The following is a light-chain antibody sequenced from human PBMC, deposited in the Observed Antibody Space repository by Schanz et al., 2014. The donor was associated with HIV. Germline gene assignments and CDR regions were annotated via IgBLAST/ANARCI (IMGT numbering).Light chain of an antibody. V-gene: IGLV2-8*01. J-gene: IGLJ7*01. Sequence: QSALTQPASVSGSPGQSITISCTGTSSDVGGYNYVSWYQQHPGKAPKLMIYEVTKRPSGVPDRFSASKSGNTASLTISGLQGDDEGDYYCCSYAGSHTVVFGGGTQLTVL. CDR2: EVT. CDR1: SSDVGGYNY. CDR3: CSYAGSHTVV.